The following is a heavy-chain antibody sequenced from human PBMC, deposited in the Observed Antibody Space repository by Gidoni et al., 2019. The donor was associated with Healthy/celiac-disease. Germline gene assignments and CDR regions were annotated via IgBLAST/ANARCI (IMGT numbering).Heavy chain of an antibody. J-gene: IGHJ4*02. CDR2: IIPIFGTA. CDR1: GGTFSSYA. V-gene: IGHV1-69*01. D-gene: IGHD2-21*02. Sequence: QVQLVQSGAEVKKPGSSVKVSCKASGGTFSSYAISWVRQAPGQGLEWMGGIIPIFGTANYAQKFQGRVTITADESTSTAYMELSSLRSEDTAVYYCASAEGKYCGGDCYSSDYWGQGTLVTVSS. CDR3: ASAEGKYCGGDCYSSDY.